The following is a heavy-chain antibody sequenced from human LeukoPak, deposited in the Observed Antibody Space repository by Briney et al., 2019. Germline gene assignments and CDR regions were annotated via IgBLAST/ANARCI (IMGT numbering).Heavy chain of an antibody. CDR2: ISSNGGST. V-gene: IGHV3-64*01. CDR3: ARGAPGYCSSTSCFATQFGA. Sequence: GGSLRLSCAASGFTFSSYAMHWVRQAPGKGLEYVSAISSNGGSTYYANSVKGRFTISRDNSKNTLYLQMGSLRAEDMAVYYCARGAPGYCSSTSCFATQFGAWGQGTLVTVSS. CDR1: GFTFSSYA. D-gene: IGHD2-2*01. J-gene: IGHJ5*02.